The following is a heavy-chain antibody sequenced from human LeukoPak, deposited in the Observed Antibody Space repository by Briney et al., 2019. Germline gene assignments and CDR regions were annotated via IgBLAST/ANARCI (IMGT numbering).Heavy chain of an antibody. CDR3: AALTMVRGVLYGMDV. D-gene: IGHD3-10*01. CDR2: ISSSSSYI. Sequence: GSLRLSCAASGFTFSSYSMNWVRQAPGKGLEWVSSISSSSSYIYYADSVKGRFTISRDNAKNSLYLQMNSLRAEDTAVYYCAALTMVRGVLYGMDVWGQGTTVTVSS. V-gene: IGHV3-21*01. J-gene: IGHJ6*02. CDR1: GFTFSSYS.